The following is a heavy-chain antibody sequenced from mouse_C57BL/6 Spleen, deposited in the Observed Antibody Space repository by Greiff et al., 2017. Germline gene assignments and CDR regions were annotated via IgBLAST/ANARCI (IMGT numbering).Heavy chain of an antibody. D-gene: IGHD4-1*01. Sequence: VQLQQSGAELVKPGASVKMSCKASGYTFTSYWITWVKQRPGQGLEWIGDIYPGSGSTNYNEKFKSKATLTVDTSSSTAYMQLSSLTSEDSAVYYCARPQAGTRYYFDYWGQGTTLTVSS. CDR1: GYTFTSYW. CDR3: ARPQAGTRYYFDY. J-gene: IGHJ2*01. V-gene: IGHV1-55*01. CDR2: IYPGSGST.